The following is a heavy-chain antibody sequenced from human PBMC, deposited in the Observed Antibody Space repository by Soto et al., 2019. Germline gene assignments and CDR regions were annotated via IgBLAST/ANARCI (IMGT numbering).Heavy chain of an antibody. CDR3: ATHYYGSGNYVPDYFEY. D-gene: IGHD3-10*01. Sequence: PSETLSLTCTVSGGSISSSNYDWGWIRQPPGKGLEWIGSVYYSGSTYYNPSLKSRVAISVDTSKNQFSLNLSSVTAADTAVYYCATHYYGSGNYVPDYFEYWGQGTQVTVSS. V-gene: IGHV4-39*01. J-gene: IGHJ4*02. CDR2: VYYSGST. CDR1: GGSISSSNYD.